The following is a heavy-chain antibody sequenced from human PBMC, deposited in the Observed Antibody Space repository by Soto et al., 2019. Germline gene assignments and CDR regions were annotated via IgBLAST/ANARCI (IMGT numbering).Heavy chain of an antibody. CDR2: LIPIFGTA. CDR1: GGTFSSYA. J-gene: IGHJ6*02. V-gene: IGHV1-69*01. Sequence: QVQLVQSGAEVKKPGSSVKVSCKASGGTFSSYAISWVRQAPGQGLEWMGGLIPIFGTANYAQKFQGRVTITADESTSTAYMELSRLRSEDTAVYYCAGRENAHNRDGNYYYGMDVWGQGTAGTVSS. D-gene: IGHD1-1*01. CDR3: AGRENAHNRDGNYYYGMDV.